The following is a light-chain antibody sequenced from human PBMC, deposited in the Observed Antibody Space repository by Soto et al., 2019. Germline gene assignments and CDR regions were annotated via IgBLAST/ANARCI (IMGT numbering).Light chain of an antibody. V-gene: IGLV2-11*01. CDR3: CSYAGSYTLA. J-gene: IGLJ3*02. CDR2: DVS. CDR1: SSDVGGYNY. Sequence: QSALTQPRSVSGSPGQSVTISCTGTSSDVGGYNYVSWYQQHPGKAPKLMIYDVSKRPSGVPDRFSGSKSGNTASLTISGLQAEDEADYYLCSYAGSYTLAFGGGTKVTVL.